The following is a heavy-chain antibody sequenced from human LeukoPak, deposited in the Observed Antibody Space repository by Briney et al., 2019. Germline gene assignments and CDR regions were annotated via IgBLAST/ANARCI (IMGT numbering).Heavy chain of an antibody. Sequence: GGSLRLSCAASGFTFNSYGMHWVRQAPGKGLEWVAVISYDGSNKYYADSVKGRFTISRDNSKNTLYLQMNSLRAEDTAVYYCRRGTGRLAQEVYYGMDVWGQGTTVTVSS. CDR1: GFTFNSYG. J-gene: IGHJ6*02. CDR2: ISYDGSNK. D-gene: IGHD1-14*01. V-gene: IGHV3-30*03. CDR3: RRGTGRLAQEVYYGMDV.